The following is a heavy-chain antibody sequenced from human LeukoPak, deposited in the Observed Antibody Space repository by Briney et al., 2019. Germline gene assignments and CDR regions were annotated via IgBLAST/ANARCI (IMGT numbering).Heavy chain of an antibody. CDR3: ARGPEWELLSPYYFYYMDV. CDR1: GYTFTSYG. Sequence: ASVKVSCKASGYTFTSYGISWVRQAPGQGLEWMGWMNPNSGNTGYAQKFQGRVTITRNTSISTAYLELSSLRYEDTAVYYCARGPEWELLSPYYFYYMDVWGKGTTVTVSS. J-gene: IGHJ6*03. D-gene: IGHD1-26*01. V-gene: IGHV1-8*03. CDR2: MNPNSGNT.